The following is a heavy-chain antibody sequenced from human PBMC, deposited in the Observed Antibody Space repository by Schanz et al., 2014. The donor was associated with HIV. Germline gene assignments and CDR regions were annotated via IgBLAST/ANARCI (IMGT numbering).Heavy chain of an antibody. J-gene: IGHJ4*02. CDR3: AKADEIRHFDWYHPPFDS. CDR1: GFSFSSFS. CDR2: ISESGGRT. V-gene: IGHV3-23*04. Sequence: EVQLVESGGGLVEPGGSLRLSCEASGFSFSSFSMNWVRQAPGKGLEWVSSISESGGRTYYADSVNGRFTISRDNSKNTLYLQMTALRVEDTAVYYCAKADEIRHFDWYHPPFDSWGQGTLVTVSS. D-gene: IGHD3-9*01.